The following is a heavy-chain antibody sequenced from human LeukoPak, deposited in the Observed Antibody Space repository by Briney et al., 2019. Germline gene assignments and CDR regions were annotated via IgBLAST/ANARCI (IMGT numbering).Heavy chain of an antibody. Sequence: KPSETLSLTCTVSGGSISSGDYYWSWIRQPPGKGLEWIGYIYYSGSTNYNPSLKSRVTISVDTSKNQFSLKLSSVTAADTAVYYCARLPPPGVCSGGSCYSGNDYWGQGTLVTVSS. CDR1: GGSISSGDYY. D-gene: IGHD2-15*01. CDR2: IYYSGST. J-gene: IGHJ4*02. CDR3: ARLPPPGVCSGGSCYSGNDY. V-gene: IGHV4-61*08.